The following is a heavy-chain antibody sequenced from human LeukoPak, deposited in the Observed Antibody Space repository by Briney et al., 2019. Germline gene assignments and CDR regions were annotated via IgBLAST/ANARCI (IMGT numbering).Heavy chain of an antibody. Sequence: PGGSLRLSCAASGPAFSSYAMNWVRQAPGKGLEWVSYISSSGDTIYYADSVKGRFTISRDNAKNSLYLQMSSLRAEDTAVYYCARGYYGSGTYRAMDVWGQGTTVTVSS. CDR3: ARGYYGSGTYRAMDV. CDR2: ISSSGDTI. CDR1: GPAFSSYA. D-gene: IGHD3-10*01. J-gene: IGHJ6*02. V-gene: IGHV3-48*01.